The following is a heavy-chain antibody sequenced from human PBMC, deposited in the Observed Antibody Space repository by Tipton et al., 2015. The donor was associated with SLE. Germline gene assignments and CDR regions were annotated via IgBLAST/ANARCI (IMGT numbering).Heavy chain of an antibody. CDR2: IWYDVTKK. CDR3: AKDAFYASGWLDL. Sequence: SLRLSCEASGFTFSPNSMHWVRQAPGKGLEWVAVIWYDVTKKYSADSVKGRFIISRDNSKNTLYLQMNSLRAEDTAVYYCAKDAFYASGWLDLWGQGTLVTVSS. D-gene: IGHD2/OR15-2a*01. J-gene: IGHJ5*02. CDR1: GFTFSPNS. V-gene: IGHV3-33*06.